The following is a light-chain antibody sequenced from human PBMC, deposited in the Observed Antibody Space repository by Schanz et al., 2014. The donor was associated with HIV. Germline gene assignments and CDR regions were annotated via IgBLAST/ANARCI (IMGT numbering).Light chain of an antibody. J-gene: IGKJ3*01. CDR3: QHYGSPPRIT. CDR1: QSVSNN. Sequence: EVVMTQFPATLSVSPGEKATLSCRASQSVSNNLAWYQQKPGQAPRLLIYGASSRATGIPDRFSGSGSGTDFTLTISRLEPEDFAVYYCQHYGSPPRITFGPGTKVDIK. V-gene: IGKV3-20*01. CDR2: GAS.